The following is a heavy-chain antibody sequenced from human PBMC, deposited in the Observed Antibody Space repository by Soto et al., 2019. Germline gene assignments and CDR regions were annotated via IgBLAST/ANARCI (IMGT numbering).Heavy chain of an antibody. J-gene: IGHJ1*01. D-gene: IGHD2-2*01. CDR1: GFTFSSYW. CDR3: AKDHCSSTSCYEYFQH. V-gene: IGHV3-23*01. CDR2: ISGSGGST. Sequence: GGSLRLSCAASGFTFSSYWMSWVRQAPGKGLEWVSAISGSGGSTYYADSVKGRFTISRDNSKNTLYLQMNSLRAEDTAVYYCAKDHCSSTSCYEYFQHWGQGTLVTVSS.